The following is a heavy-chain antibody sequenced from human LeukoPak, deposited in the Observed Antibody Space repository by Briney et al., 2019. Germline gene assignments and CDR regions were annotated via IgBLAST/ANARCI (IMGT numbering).Heavy chain of an antibody. Sequence: GGSLRLSCAASGFTFSSYWMSWVRLAPGKGLEWVANIKQDGSEKYYVDSVKGRFTISRDNAKNSLYLQMNSLRAEDTAVYYCASEKKYDSSGYYYYWEDYWGQGTLVTVSS. D-gene: IGHD3-22*01. CDR2: IKQDGSEK. V-gene: IGHV3-7*01. J-gene: IGHJ4*02. CDR3: ASEKKYDSSGYYYYWEDY. CDR1: GFTFSSYW.